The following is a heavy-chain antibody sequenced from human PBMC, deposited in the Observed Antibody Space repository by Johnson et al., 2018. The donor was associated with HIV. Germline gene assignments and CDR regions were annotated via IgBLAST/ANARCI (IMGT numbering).Heavy chain of an antibody. CDR2: MSFDGNNR. Sequence: QVQLVESGGGVVQPGRSLRLSCAASVFTFSSNPMHWVRQAPGKGLEWVAVMSFDGNNRYYADSVKGRFTISRDNSKNTLYLQMNSLRPEATAVYYCARDSSNSFRFEMYAFDIWGPGTMVTVSS. CDR1: VFTFSSNP. J-gene: IGHJ3*02. D-gene: IGHD6-6*01. CDR3: ARDSSNSFRFEMYAFDI. V-gene: IGHV3-30-3*01.